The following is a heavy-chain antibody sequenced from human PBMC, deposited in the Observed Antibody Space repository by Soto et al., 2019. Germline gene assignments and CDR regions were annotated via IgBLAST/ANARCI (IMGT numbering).Heavy chain of an antibody. J-gene: IGHJ4*02. CDR3: VRGFPTVVTVDY. D-gene: IGHD4-17*01. CDR2: IYYSGST. CDR1: GGSISSSSYY. Sequence: QLQLQESGPGLVKPSETLSLTYTVSGGSISSSSYYWGWIRQPPGKGLEWIGSIYYSGSTYYNPSLKSRVTISVDTSKNQFSLRLSSVTAADTAVYYCVRGFPTVVTVDYWGQGTLVTVSS. V-gene: IGHV4-39*01.